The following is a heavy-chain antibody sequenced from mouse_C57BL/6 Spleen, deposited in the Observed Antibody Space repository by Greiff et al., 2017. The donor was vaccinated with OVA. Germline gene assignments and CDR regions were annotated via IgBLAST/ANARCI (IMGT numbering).Heavy chain of an antibody. J-gene: IGHJ4*01. CDR3: AIHEEWDYDEDYYSMDY. V-gene: IGHV1-62-2*01. CDR2: FYPGSGSI. CDR1: GYTFTEYT. D-gene: IGHD2-4*01. Sequence: VQLQQSGAELVKPGASVKLSCKASGYTFTEYTIHWVKQRSGQGLEWIGWFYPGSGSIKYNEKFKDKATLTADKSSSTAYMELSRLTSEDSAGYFWAIHEEWDYDEDYYSMDYGSQGTSVTVST.